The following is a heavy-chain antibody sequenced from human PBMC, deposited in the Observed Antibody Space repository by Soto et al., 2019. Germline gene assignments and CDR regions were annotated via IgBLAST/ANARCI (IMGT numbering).Heavy chain of an antibody. D-gene: IGHD3-22*01. J-gene: IGHJ4*02. Sequence: EVQLVESGGGLVQPGGSLRLSCEASGFTFANYSMNWVRQAPGKGLEWVSFISGGASTIYYGDSVKGRFTISRDNAKNSLYLQMSSLTDEDTAVYYCASDPGYYDSSGYLDYWGQGTLVTVSS. CDR3: ASDPGYYDSSGYLDY. V-gene: IGHV3-48*02. CDR2: ISGGASTI. CDR1: GFTFANYS.